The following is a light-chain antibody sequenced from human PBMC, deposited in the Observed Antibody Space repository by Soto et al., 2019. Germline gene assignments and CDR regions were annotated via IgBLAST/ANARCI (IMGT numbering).Light chain of an antibody. CDR3: QQYDSYSLT. J-gene: IGKJ4*01. CDR2: DVS. Sequence: DMQRTESPSTLSASGGGRVTITCLSSQGSSSWVAWYQQKPGKAPKFLIYDVSTWESGVPARFSGSGSGTEFTLTISSLQPEDFATYYCQQYDSYSLTFGGGTKVDI. V-gene: IGKV1-5*01. CDR1: QGSSSW.